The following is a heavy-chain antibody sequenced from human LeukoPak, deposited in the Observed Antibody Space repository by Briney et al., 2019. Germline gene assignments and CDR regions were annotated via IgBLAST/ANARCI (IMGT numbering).Heavy chain of an antibody. CDR1: GFTFSSYG. CDR3: ARDGEQHYYYYYMDV. Sequence: GGSLRLSCAASGFTFSSYGMHWVRQAPGKGLEWVAFIRYDGSNEYYADSVKGRFTISRDNSKSTLYLQMNSLRAEDTAVYYCARDGEQHYYYYYMDVWGKGTTVTISS. D-gene: IGHD1/OR15-1a*01. J-gene: IGHJ6*03. V-gene: IGHV3-30*02. CDR2: IRYDGSNE.